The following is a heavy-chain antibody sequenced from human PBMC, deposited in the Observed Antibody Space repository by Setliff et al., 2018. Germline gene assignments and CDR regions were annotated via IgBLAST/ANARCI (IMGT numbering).Heavy chain of an antibody. CDR1: GGLIYDHW. Sequence: SEILSLTCSVSGGLIYDHWWTWVRQPAGEEFQWIGRVYSDGDTEYNPSLKSRVTISVDTSNNQFSLHLTSVTAADTARYFCARERQGGFLEWSPLDPWGQGILVTVSS. J-gene: IGHJ5*02. CDR3: ARERQGGFLEWSPLDP. D-gene: IGHD3-3*01. CDR2: VYSDGDT. V-gene: IGHV4-4*07.